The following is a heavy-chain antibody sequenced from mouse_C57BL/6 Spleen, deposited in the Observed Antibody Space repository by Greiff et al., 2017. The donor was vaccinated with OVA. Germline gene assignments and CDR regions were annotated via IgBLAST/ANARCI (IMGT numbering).Heavy chain of an antibody. CDR1: GYTFTDYY. CDR3: ARRPGEFDY. CDR2: INPNNGGT. V-gene: IGHV1-26*01. Sequence: VQLQQSGPELVKPGASVKISCKASGYTFTDYYMNWVQQSHGKSLEWIGDINPNNGGTSYNQKFKGKATLTVDKSSSTAYLELRSLTSEDSAVYYCARRPGEFDYWGQGTTLTVSS. J-gene: IGHJ2*01.